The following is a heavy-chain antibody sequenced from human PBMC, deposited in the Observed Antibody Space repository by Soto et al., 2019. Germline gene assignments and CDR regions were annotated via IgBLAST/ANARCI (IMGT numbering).Heavy chain of an antibody. CDR3: ARGRCSSTSCYRYYYYGMDV. CDR1: GGSISSYY. Sequence: LSLTCTVSGGSISSYYWSWIRQPAGKGLEWIGRIYTSGSTNYNPSLKSRVTMSVDTSKNQFSLKLSSATAADTAVYYCARGRCSSTSCYRYYYYGMDVWGQGTTVTVSS. CDR2: IYTSGST. V-gene: IGHV4-4*07. D-gene: IGHD2-2*01. J-gene: IGHJ6*02.